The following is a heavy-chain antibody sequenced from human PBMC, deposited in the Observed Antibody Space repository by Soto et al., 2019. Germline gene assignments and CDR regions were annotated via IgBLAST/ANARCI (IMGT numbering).Heavy chain of an antibody. D-gene: IGHD1-26*01. CDR2: ISIYNGNT. CDR3: ARVSGSYYGPDFDY. CDR1: GYTFTDYY. Sequence: QVQLVQSGGEIKKPGASVKVSCKSSGYTFTDYYITWVRQAPGQGLEWMGWISIYNGNTNYAQKLQGRVTMTADTSSSTAYMDLRSLRSDDTAVYYCARVSGSYYGPDFDYWGQGSRGHRLL. J-gene: IGHJ4*02. V-gene: IGHV1-18*01.